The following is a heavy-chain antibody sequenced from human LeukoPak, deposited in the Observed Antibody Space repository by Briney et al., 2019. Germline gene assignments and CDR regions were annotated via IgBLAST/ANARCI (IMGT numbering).Heavy chain of an antibody. D-gene: IGHD2-2*01. V-gene: IGHV3-23*01. Sequence: GGSLRLSCAASGFTFSSYAMSFLRRAPGKGLEWVSAISDDFGTYHADSVKGRFTISRDNSRNTLYLQMTSLRAEDTAVYYCARGNSGHCTGATCYALDYWGQGTLVTVSS. J-gene: IGHJ4*02. CDR3: ARGNSGHCTGATCYALDY. CDR1: GFTFSSYA. CDR2: ISDDFGT.